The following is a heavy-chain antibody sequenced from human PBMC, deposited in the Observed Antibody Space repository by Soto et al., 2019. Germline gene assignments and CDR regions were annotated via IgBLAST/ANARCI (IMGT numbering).Heavy chain of an antibody. V-gene: IGHV3-7*01. CDR1: GFTFSNHW. D-gene: IGHD2-2*01. Sequence: EVQVVESGGGLVQPGGSLRLSCAASGFTFSNHWMTWVRQAPGKGLEWVANIKQDGSEKYYVDSVKGRFTLSRDNAKNSLYLQMTSLRAEDTAVYYCARDSAYCRSTSCYLSYYYYMDVWGKGTTVTVSS. CDR2: IKQDGSEK. CDR3: ARDSAYCRSTSCYLSYYYYMDV. J-gene: IGHJ6*03.